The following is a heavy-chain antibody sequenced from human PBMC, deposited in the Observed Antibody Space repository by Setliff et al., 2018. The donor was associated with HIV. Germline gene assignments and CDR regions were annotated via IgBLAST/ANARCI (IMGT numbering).Heavy chain of an antibody. V-gene: IGHV3-21*05. CDR2: ISSSGNFI. J-gene: IGHJ3*02. Sequence: GGSLRLSCAASGFTFSSYAMSWVRQAPGKGLEWVSYISSSGNFIYYEDSVKGRFTMSRDNSKNTLYLQMGSLRTEDMGVYYCARDGYGGALDGYDIWGQGTMVTVSS. CDR3: ARDGYGGALDGYDI. CDR1: GFTFSSYA. D-gene: IGHD5-12*01.